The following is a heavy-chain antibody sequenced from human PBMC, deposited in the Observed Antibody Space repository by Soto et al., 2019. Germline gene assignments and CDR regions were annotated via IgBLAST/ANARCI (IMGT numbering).Heavy chain of an antibody. J-gene: IGHJ4*02. D-gene: IGHD1-1*01. CDR2: FYYSGNT. V-gene: IGHV4-31*03. CDR3: AREVTTLGVLDS. Sequence: QVQLQESGPGLVKPSQTLSLTCSVSGVSISTSTGYYWTWIRQHPGQGLEWLGYFYYSGNTYPTPSLKGRLTISGDTSRNQFSLRLTSVTASDTAVYYCAREVTTLGVLDSWGQGTLVTVSS. CDR1: GVSISTSTGYY.